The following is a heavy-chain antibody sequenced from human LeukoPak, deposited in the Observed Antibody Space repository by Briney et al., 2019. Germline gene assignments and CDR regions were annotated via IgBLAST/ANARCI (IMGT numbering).Heavy chain of an antibody. V-gene: IGHV3-21*01. CDR3: ARDRENYYYYYMDV. J-gene: IGHJ6*03. CDR1: GFTFSSYS. Sequence: GGSLRLSCAASGFTFSSYSMNWVRQAPGKGLEWVSSISSSSSYIYYADSVKGRFTISRDNAKNSLYLQMNSLRAEDTAVYYCARDRENYYYYYMDVWGKGTTVTVSS. D-gene: IGHD3-10*01. CDR2: ISSSSSYI.